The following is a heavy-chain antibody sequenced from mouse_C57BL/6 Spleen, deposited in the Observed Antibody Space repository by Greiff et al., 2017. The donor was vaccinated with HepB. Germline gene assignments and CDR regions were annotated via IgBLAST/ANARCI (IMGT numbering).Heavy chain of an antibody. CDR2: IHPNSGST. CDR3: SRSYDYYAIHY. CDR1: GYTFTSYW. V-gene: IGHV1-64*01. Sequence: QVQLQQPGAELVKPGASVKLSCKASGYTFTSYWMHWVKQRPGQGLEWIGMIHPNSGSTNYNEKFKSKATLTVDKSSSTAYMQLSSLTSEDSAVYYCSRSYDYYAIHYWGQATSATVSS. D-gene: IGHD1-1*02. J-gene: IGHJ4*01.